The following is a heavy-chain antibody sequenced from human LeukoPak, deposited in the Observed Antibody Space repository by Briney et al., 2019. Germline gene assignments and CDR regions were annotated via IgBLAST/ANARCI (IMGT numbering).Heavy chain of an antibody. D-gene: IGHD3-9*01. J-gene: IGHJ3*02. V-gene: IGHV3-30-3*01. CDR3: ARENTIFFQDDAFDI. Sequence: GRSLRLSCAASGFTFSSYAMHWVRQAPGKGLEWVAVISYDGSNKYYADSVKGRFTISRDNSKNTLYLQMNSLRAEDTAVYYCARENTIFFQDDAFDIWGQGTMVTVS. CDR1: GFTFSSYA. CDR2: ISYDGSNK.